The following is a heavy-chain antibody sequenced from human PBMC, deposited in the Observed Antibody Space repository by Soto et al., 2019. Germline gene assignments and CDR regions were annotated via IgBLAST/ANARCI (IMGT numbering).Heavy chain of an antibody. Sequence: SETLSLTCAVYGGSFSGYYWSWIRQPPGKGLEWIGEINHSGSTNYNPSLKSRVTISVDTSKNQFSLKLSSVTAADTAVYYCASGYSNYGNGMDVWGQGTTVTVSS. J-gene: IGHJ6*02. CDR1: GGSFSGYY. CDR2: INHSGST. CDR3: ASGYSNYGNGMDV. D-gene: IGHD4-4*01. V-gene: IGHV4-34*01.